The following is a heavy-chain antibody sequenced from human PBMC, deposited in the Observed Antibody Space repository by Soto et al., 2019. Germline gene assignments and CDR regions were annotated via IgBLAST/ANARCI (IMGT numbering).Heavy chain of an antibody. Sequence: GGSLRLSCAASGFTVSSNYMSWVRQAPGKGLEWVSVIYSGGSTYYADSVKGRFTISRDNSKNTLYLQMNSLRAEDTAVYYCARATVVNLYIYYFDYWGQGTLVTVAS. CDR3: ARATVVNLYIYYFDY. CDR2: IYSGGST. CDR1: GFTVSSNY. D-gene: IGHD4-17*01. J-gene: IGHJ4*02. V-gene: IGHV3-53*01.